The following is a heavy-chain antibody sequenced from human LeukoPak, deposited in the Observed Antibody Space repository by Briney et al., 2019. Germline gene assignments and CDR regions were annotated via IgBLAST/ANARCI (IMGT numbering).Heavy chain of an antibody. CDR1: GYTFTSYG. V-gene: IGHV1-46*01. CDR2: INPSGGST. Sequence: ASVKVSCKASGYTFTSYGISWVRQAPGQGLEWMGIINPSGGSTSYAQKFQGRVTMTRDASTSTVYMELSSLRSEDTAVYYCARGRYSSGWNDYWGQGTLVTVSS. J-gene: IGHJ4*02. CDR3: ARGRYSSGWNDY. D-gene: IGHD6-19*01.